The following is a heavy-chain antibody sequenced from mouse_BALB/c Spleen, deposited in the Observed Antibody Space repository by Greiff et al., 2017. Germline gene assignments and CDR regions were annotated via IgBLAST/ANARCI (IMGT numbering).Heavy chain of an antibody. CDR2: IDPANGNT. J-gene: IGHJ4*01. Sequence: EVQLQQSGAELVKPGASVKLSCTASGFNIKDTYMHWVKQRPEQGLEWIGRIDPANGNTKYDPKFEGKATITADTSSNTAYLQLSSLTSEDTAVYYCARRLRPAMDYWGQGTSVTVSS. CDR1: GFNIKDTY. V-gene: IGHV14-3*02. CDR3: ARRLRPAMDY. D-gene: IGHD1-2*01.